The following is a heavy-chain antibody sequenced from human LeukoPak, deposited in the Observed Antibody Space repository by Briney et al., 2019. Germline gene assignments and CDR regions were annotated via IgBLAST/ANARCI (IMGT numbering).Heavy chain of an antibody. V-gene: IGHV6-1*01. CDR2: TYYRSKWYN. Sequence: SQTLSLTCAISGDSVSSNSAAWNWIRQSPSIGLEWLRRTYYRSKWYNDYAVSVKSRITINPDTSKNQFSLQLNSVTPEDTVVYYCRREISTDSSVYYLIGGFEYWGQGILVTVSS. J-gene: IGHJ4*02. CDR1: GDSVSSNSAA. D-gene: IGHD3-22*01. CDR3: RREISTDSSVYYLIGGFEY.